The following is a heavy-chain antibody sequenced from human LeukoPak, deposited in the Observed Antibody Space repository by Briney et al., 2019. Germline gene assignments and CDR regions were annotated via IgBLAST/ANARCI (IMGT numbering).Heavy chain of an antibody. J-gene: IGHJ5*02. V-gene: IGHV4-38-2*02. CDR2: TYHSGST. CDR3: ARDQTYYYDSTWFWFDP. Sequence: PSETLSLTCAVSGYSISSGYYWGWIRQPPGKGLEWIGSTYHSGSTYYNPSLKSRVTISVDTSKNQFSLKLSSVTAADTAVYYCARDQTYYYDSTWFWFDPWGQGTLVTVSS. D-gene: IGHD3-22*01. CDR1: GYSISSGYY.